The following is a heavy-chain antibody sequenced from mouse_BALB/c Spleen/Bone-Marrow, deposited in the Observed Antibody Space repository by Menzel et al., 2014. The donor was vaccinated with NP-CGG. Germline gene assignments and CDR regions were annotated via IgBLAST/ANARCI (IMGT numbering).Heavy chain of an antibody. D-gene: IGHD3-3*01. V-gene: IGHV1S81*02. CDR2: INPSNGRT. CDR1: GYTFTGYW. J-gene: IGHJ3*01. Sequence: VQLQQSGAELVKPGASVKLSRKASGYTFTGYWMHWVKQRPGQGLEWIGEINPSNGRTNYNEKFKSMATLTVDKSSSTAYMQLSSLTSEDSAVFYCARGGTARAAWFAYWGQGTLVTVSA. CDR3: ARGGTARAAWFAY.